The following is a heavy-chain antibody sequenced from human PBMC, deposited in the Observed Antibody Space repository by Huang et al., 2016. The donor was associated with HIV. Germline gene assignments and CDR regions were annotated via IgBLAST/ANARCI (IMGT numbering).Heavy chain of an antibody. Sequence: VESGGRSVQPGGSIRLSCVGSTFTFGAYWMRWVRQPPGKGREGVANIKQDETEKYYVDSVKGRFNISRDNAKKVLFLEMDALRVEDTAIYFCATKTAGMDIWGQGTTVIVSS. J-gene: IGHJ6*02. CDR3: ATKTAGMDI. CDR1: TFTFGAYW. V-gene: IGHV3-7*01. CDR2: IKQDETEK.